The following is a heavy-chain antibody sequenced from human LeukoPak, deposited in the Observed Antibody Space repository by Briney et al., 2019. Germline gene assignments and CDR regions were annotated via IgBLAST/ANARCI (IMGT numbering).Heavy chain of an antibody. D-gene: IGHD4-17*01. V-gene: IGHV5-51*01. CDR3: ARETSTAGSFRF. CDR1: GYSFSTYW. Sequence: GESLKISCKGSGYSFSTYWIAWVRQMPGKGLEWMGIIYPGDSDTRYSPSFQGQVTISADKSINTAYLQWSSLKASDTAIYYCARETSTAGSFRFWGQGTLVTVSS. J-gene: IGHJ4*02. CDR2: IYPGDSDT.